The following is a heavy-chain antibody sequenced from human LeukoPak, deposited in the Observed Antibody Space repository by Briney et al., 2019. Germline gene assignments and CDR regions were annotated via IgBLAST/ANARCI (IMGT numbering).Heavy chain of an antibody. D-gene: IGHD6-19*01. CDR3: AKDNRRHYTSGPNPDSLH. V-gene: IGHV3-9*01. CDR1: GFTFSNYA. CDR2: ISWNSGSI. J-gene: IGHJ4*02. Sequence: GGPLRLSCAASGFTFSNYAMTWVRQPPGKGLEWVSGISWNSGSIDYADSVKGRFTISRDNAKNSLYLQMNSLRVEDTAFYYCAKDNRRHYTSGPNPDSLHWGQGALVTVSS.